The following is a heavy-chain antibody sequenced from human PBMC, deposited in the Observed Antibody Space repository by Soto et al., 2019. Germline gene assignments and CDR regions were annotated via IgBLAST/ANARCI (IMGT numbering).Heavy chain of an antibody. J-gene: IGHJ4*02. V-gene: IGHV4-38-2*01. CDR1: GYSISSGFY. Sequence: SETLSLTCAVSGYSISSGFYWGWIRQPPGKGLEWIGIMFHSGSTYYNPSLQSRVTISVDTSKNQVSLKLTSVTVADTAVYFCANHRSREGYNFIEYWGQGIQVTVSS. D-gene: IGHD5-12*01. CDR3: ANHRSREGYNFIEY. CDR2: MFHSGST.